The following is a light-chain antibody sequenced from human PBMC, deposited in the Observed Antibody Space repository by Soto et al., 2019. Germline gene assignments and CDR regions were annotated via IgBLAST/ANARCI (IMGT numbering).Light chain of an antibody. CDR1: QSISNY. Sequence: DIQMTQSAATLSSSVGYRFTITCHSSQSISNYLNWYQQKPGKAPKVLIYAASSLQSGVPSRFSGSGSGTDFTLTISSLQPEDFATYYCQQSYNTPRTFGQGTKVDTK. J-gene: IGKJ1*01. V-gene: IGKV1-39*01. CDR3: QQSYNTPRT. CDR2: AAS.